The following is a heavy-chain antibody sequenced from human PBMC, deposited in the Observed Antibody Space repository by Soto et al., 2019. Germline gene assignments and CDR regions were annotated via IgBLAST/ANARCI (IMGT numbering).Heavy chain of an antibody. Sequence: QVQLQESGPGLVKPSETLSLTCPFSGGSISSYYWSWIRQPPGKGLEWIGYIYYSGSTNYNPSLKSRVTRSVDPSKNQCSLKLSAVTAADTAVYYCARGYGDDVRDYGGQGTLVTVSS. CDR1: GGSISSYY. CDR2: IYYSGST. CDR3: ARGYGDDVRDY. J-gene: IGHJ4*02. V-gene: IGHV4-59*08. D-gene: IGHD4-17*01.